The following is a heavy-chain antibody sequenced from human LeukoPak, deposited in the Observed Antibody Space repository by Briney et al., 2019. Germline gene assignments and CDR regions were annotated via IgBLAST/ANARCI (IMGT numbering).Heavy chain of an antibody. CDR3: ARVKGGIAAAGNYFDY. CDR2: VSYDGGSK. CDR1: GFAFSSYA. Sequence: GGSLRLSCAASGFAFSSYAMHWVRQGPGKGLEWVALVSYDGGSKYYADSVKGRITISRDNSKNTLHLQVNSLRTEDTAVYYCARVKGGIAAAGNYFDYWGQGTLVTVSS. D-gene: IGHD6-13*01. J-gene: IGHJ4*02. V-gene: IGHV3-30-3*01.